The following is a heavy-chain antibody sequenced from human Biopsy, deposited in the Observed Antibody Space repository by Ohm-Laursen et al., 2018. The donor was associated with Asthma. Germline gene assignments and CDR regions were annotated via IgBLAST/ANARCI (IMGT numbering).Heavy chain of an antibody. CDR3: ARDVMEWYLPAFDF. CDR1: GLTFRSYA. CDR2: GGSYYDGGLK. V-gene: IGHV3-30-3*01. D-gene: IGHD3-3*01. Sequence: SSLRLSCTASGLTFRSYAMHWVRQAPGKELEWVAVGGSYYDGGLKYYADSVNGRFTVSRDDSKNTLYLQMNSLRPDDTAVYYCARDVMEWYLPAFDFWGQGTLVTVSS. J-gene: IGHJ4*02.